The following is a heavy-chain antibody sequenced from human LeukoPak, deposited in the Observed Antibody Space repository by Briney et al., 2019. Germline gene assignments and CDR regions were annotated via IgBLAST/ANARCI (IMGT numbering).Heavy chain of an antibody. V-gene: IGHV3-9*01. CDR1: GFTFDDYA. CDR3: AKSSPPPLRY. J-gene: IGHJ4*02. CDR2: ISWNSGHR. Sequence: PGRSLRLSCAASGFTFDDYAMYWVRQAPGKGLEWVLGISWNSGHRGYADSVKGRFTISRDNSKNTLYLQMNSLRAEDTAVYYCAKSSPPPLRYWGQGTLVTVSS.